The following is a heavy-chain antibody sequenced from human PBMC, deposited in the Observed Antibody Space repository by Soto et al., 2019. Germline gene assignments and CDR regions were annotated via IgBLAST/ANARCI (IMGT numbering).Heavy chain of an antibody. Sequence: PSETLSLTCAVSSGSIDTTNWWSWVRQPPGKGLEWIGEIFHSGNTYYNPSLASRVTISVDTSKNQFSLNLRSVTAADTAVYYCARRTWGMDVWGQGTTDTVSS. D-gene: IGHD2-8*01. V-gene: IGHV4-4*02. J-gene: IGHJ6*02. CDR1: SGSIDTTNW. CDR2: IFHSGNT. CDR3: ARRTWGMDV.